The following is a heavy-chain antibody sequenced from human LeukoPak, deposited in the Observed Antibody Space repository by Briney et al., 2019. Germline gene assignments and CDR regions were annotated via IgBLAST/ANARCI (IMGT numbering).Heavy chain of an antibody. V-gene: IGHV3-66*01. CDR3: ARAARSGSYYYYYYYYMDV. J-gene: IGHJ6*03. Sequence: GGSLRLSCAASGFTVSSNYMSWVRQAPGKGLEWVSVIYSGGSTYYADSVKGRFTISRDNSKNTLYLQMNSLRAEDTAVYYCARAARSGSYYYYYYYYMDVWGKGTTVTISS. CDR1: GFTVSSNY. D-gene: IGHD1-26*01. CDR2: IYSGGST.